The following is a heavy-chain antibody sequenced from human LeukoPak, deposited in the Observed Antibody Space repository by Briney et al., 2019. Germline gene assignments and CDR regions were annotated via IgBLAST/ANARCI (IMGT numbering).Heavy chain of an antibody. D-gene: IGHD4-11*01. CDR1: GGSISSGGYY. CDR3: ARANSNSDYYMDV. J-gene: IGHJ6*03. CDR2: IYYSGST. Sequence: SETLSLTCTVSGGSISSGGYYWSWIRQHPGKGLEWIGYIYYSGSTYYNPSPKSRVTISVDTSKNQFSLKLSSVTAADTAVYYCARANSNSDYYMDVWGKGTTVTVSS. V-gene: IGHV4-31*03.